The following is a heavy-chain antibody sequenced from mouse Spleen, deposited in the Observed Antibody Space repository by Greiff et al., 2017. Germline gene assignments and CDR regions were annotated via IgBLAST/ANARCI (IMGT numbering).Heavy chain of an antibody. CDR1: GFSLTSYA. J-gene: IGHJ1*01. CDR2: IWTGGGT. V-gene: IGHV2-9-1*01. CDR3: ARSANWVQDWYFDV. Sequence: VMLVESGPGLVAPSQSLSITCTVSGFSLTSYAISWVRQPPGKGLEWLGVIWTGGGTNYNSALKSRLSISKDNSKSQVFLKMNSLQTDDTARYYCARSANWVQDWYFDVWGAGTTVTVSS. D-gene: IGHD4-1*01.